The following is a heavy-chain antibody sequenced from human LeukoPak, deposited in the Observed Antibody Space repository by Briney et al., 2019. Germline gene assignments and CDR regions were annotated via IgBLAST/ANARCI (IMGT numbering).Heavy chain of an antibody. CDR2: INPNSGGT. CDR3: ARDLLGRDLEVDY. V-gene: IGHV1-2*02. D-gene: IGHD1-1*01. J-gene: IGHJ4*02. CDR1: GYTFTSYA. Sequence: ASVKVSCKASGYTFTSYAMNWVRQAPGQGLEWMGWINPNSGGTNYAQKFQGRVTMTRDTSISTAYMELSRLRSDDTAVYYCARDLLGRDLEVDYWGQGTLVTVSS.